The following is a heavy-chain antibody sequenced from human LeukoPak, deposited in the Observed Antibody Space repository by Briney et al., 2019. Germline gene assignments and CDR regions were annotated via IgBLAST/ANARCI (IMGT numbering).Heavy chain of an antibody. Sequence: GGSLRLSCAASGFTFSSYWMSWVRQAPGKGLEWVANIKQDGSEKYYVDSVKGRFTISRDNAKNSLYLQMNSLRAEDTAVYYCARDKPDSSGYYVGTDYWGQGNLVTVSS. CDR1: GFTFSSYW. V-gene: IGHV3-7*01. D-gene: IGHD3-22*01. CDR3: ARDKPDSSGYYVGTDY. CDR2: IKQDGSEK. J-gene: IGHJ4*02.